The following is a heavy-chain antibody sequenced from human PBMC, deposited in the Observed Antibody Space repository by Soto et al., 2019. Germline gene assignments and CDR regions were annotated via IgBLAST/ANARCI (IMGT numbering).Heavy chain of an antibody. CDR3: ARHTVAATLHFAY. V-gene: IGHV4-39*01. J-gene: IGHJ4*02. Sequence: SETLSLTCTVSGGSISSSSYYWGWIRQPPGKGLEWIGSIYYSGSTYYNPSLKSRVTISVDTSKNQFSLKLSSVTAADTAVYYCARHTVAATLHFAYWGQGTLVTVSS. CDR1: GGSISSSSYY. CDR2: IYYSGST. D-gene: IGHD2-15*01.